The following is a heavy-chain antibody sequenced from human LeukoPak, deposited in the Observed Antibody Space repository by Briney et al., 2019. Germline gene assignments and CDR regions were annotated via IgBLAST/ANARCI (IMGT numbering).Heavy chain of an antibody. CDR3: ARDGMTYGRHFDY. D-gene: IGHD3-10*01. CDR1: GFTFSSYW. Sequence: GGSLRLSCAASGFTFSSYWMHWVRQVSGKGLVWVSRINSDGSGTRYADFVKGRFTISRDNAKSTVYLQMNSLRTDDTAVYYCARDGMTYGRHFDYWGQGILVTVSS. J-gene: IGHJ4*02. CDR2: INSDGSGT. V-gene: IGHV3-74*01.